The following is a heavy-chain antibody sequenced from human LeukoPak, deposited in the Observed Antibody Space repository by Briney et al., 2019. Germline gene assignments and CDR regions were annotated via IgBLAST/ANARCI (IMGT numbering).Heavy chain of an antibody. D-gene: IGHD5-12*01. J-gene: IGHJ5*02. CDR2: ISSSSSTR. Sequence: GGSLRLSCAASGFTFSSYGMTWVRQAPGKGLEWVSYISSSSSTRYYADSVKGRFTVSRDNAKNSLYLQLNSLRAEDTAVYYCARDHRYSTISWFDPWGQGTLVTVSS. V-gene: IGHV3-48*04. CDR1: GFTFSSYG. CDR3: ARDHRYSTISWFDP.